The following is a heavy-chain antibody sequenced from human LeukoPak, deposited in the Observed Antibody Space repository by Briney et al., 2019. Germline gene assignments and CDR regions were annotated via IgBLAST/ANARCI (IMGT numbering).Heavy chain of an antibody. V-gene: IGHV3-49*03. CDR1: GFTFGHYT. CDR3: SRDRPFDY. CDR2: IRSKDDGGTT. Sequence: GGSLRLSCTASGFTFGHYTMSWFRQAPGQGLEWVGFIRSKDDGGTTAYAASVKGRFTISRDDSKSIAYLQMNSLKTEDTAVYYCSRDRPFDYWGQGTLVTVSS. J-gene: IGHJ4*02.